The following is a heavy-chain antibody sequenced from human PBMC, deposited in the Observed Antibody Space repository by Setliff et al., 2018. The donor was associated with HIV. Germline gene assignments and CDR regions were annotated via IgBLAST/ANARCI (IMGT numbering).Heavy chain of an antibody. Sequence: PSETLSLTCAVYGGSFSGYYWGWIRQPPGKGLEWIGSVYYSGTTYYNPSLKSRVTISVDTSKNQFSLKLSYVTAADMAVYYCARDYDFWGGWKAFDIWGQGTMVTVSS. CDR3: ARDYDFWGGWKAFDI. J-gene: IGHJ3*02. CDR2: VYYSGTT. D-gene: IGHD3-3*01. V-gene: IGHV4-34*01. CDR1: GGSFSGYY.